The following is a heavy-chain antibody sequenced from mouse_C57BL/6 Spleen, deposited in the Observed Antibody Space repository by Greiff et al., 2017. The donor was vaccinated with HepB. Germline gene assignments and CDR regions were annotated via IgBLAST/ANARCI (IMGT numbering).Heavy chain of an antibody. V-gene: IGHV1-61*01. D-gene: IGHD1-1*01. CDR3: ASDGSSHWYVDV. CDR2: IYPSDSEN. J-gene: IGHJ1*03. Sequence: VQLQQSGAELVRPGSSVKLSCKASGYTFTSYWMDWVKQRPGQGLEWIGNIYPSDSENHYNQKFKDKATLTVDKYSSPAYMQLSSLTSDDSAVYYCASDGSSHWYVDVWGTGTTVTVSS. CDR1: GYTFTSYW.